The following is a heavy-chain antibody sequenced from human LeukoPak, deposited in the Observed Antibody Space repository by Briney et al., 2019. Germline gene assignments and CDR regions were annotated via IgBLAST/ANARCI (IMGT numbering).Heavy chain of an antibody. CDR1: GFTFSSYA. J-gene: IGHJ6*04. CDR2: LSAGGKT. D-gene: IGHD3-10*02. Sequence: GGSLRLSCAASGFTFSSYAMSWVRQAPGKGLEWVSTLSAGGKTYYADSVKGRFTISRDNAKNSLYLQMNSLRAEDTAVYYCAELGITMIGGVWGKGTTVTISS. V-gene: IGHV3-23*01. CDR3: AELGITMIGGV.